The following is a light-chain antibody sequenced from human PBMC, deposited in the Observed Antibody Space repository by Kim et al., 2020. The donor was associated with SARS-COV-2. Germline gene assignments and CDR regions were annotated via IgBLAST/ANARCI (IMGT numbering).Light chain of an antibody. CDR1: QSVNNNY. Sequence: EVVLTQSPGTLSLSPEERATLSCRASQSVNNNYLAWYQQKPGQAPRLLIYGVSKRATGIPDRFSGSGSGTDFTLTISRLEPEDFVVYYCQYYGRSLYTFGQGTKLEI. CDR3: QYYGRSLYT. CDR2: GVS. J-gene: IGKJ2*01. V-gene: IGKV3-20*01.